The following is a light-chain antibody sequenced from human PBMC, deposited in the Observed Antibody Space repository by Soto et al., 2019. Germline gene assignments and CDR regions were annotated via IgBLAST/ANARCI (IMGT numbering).Light chain of an antibody. V-gene: IGKV3-15*01. CDR1: QSVSSN. CDR2: GAS. Sequence: VVMTQSPATLSVSPGERATLSCRASQSVSSNLAWYQQRPGQAPGLLIYGASTRATGIPARFSGSGSGTEFTLTISSLQSEDFAVYYCQQFNNWPLDPMYTFGQGTKLEIK. CDR3: QQFNNWPLDPMYT. J-gene: IGKJ2*01.